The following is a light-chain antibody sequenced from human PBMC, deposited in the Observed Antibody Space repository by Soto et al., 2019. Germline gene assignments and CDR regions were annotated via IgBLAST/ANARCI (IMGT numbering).Light chain of an antibody. Sequence: EIVLTQSPATLSLSPGDRATLSCRASQSVSSYLAWYQQKPGQAPRLLIYDASNRATGIPARFSGSGSGTDFTLTISRLEPEDFAVYYCQQRSDWPPTFGQGTKVEIK. CDR2: DAS. J-gene: IGKJ1*01. V-gene: IGKV3-11*01. CDR1: QSVSSY. CDR3: QQRSDWPPT.